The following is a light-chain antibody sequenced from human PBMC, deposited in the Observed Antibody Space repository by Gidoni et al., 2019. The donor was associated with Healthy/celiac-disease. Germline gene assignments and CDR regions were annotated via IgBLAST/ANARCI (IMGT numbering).Light chain of an antibody. V-gene: IGLV1-44*01. CDR2: SNN. Sequence: QSVLTQPPSASGTPGQRVTISCSGSSSNIGSNTVNWYQQLPGTAPKLLIHSNNQRPSGVPDRFSGSKSGTSASLAISGLQSEDEADYYCAACDDSLNSVVFGGGTKLTGL. CDR1: SSNIGSNT. CDR3: AACDDSLNSVV. J-gene: IGLJ2*01.